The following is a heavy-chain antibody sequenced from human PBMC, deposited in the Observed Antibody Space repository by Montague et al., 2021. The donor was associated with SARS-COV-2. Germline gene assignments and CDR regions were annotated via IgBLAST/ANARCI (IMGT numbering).Heavy chain of an antibody. J-gene: IGHJ4*02. CDR3: ASTGGYCTGGSCYYVY. Sequence: SETLSLTCSVSGGSFSTYYWSWIRQPPGKGPEWIGYIYYSGSTSYNPSLKSRVTISIDTSKNQFSLELSSVTAADMAVYYCASTGGYCTGGSCYYVYWGQGTLVTVSS. CDR2: IYYSGST. CDR1: GGSFSTYY. V-gene: IGHV4-59*01. D-gene: IGHD2-15*01.